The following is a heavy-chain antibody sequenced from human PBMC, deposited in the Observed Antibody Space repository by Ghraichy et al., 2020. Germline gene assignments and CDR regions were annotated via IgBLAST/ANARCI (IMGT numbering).Heavy chain of an antibody. D-gene: IGHD3-3*01. Sequence: SETLSLTCAVYGGSFSGYYWSWIRQPPGKGLEWIGEINHSGSTNYNPSLKSRVTISVDTSKNQFSLKLSSVTAADTAVYYCARGYTGSTIFGVVIRPMKYDYWGQGTLVTVSS. CDR2: INHSGST. V-gene: IGHV4-34*01. J-gene: IGHJ4*02. CDR3: ARGYTGSTIFGVVIRPMKYDY. CDR1: GGSFSGYY.